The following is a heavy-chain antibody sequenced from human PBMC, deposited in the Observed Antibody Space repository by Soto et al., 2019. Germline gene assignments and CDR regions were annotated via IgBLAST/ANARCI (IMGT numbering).Heavy chain of an antibody. Sequence: SETLSLTCTVSGGSISSSSYYWGWIRQPPGKGLEWIGSIYYSESTYYNPTLKSRVTISVDTAKNQFSRKLSSVTAADTAVYYCARAILHTDFWSGYFCWGQGTLVTVSS. J-gene: IGHJ4*02. CDR2: IYYSEST. CDR3: ARAILHTDFWSGYFC. D-gene: IGHD3-3*01. V-gene: IGHV4-39*07. CDR1: GGSISSSSYY.